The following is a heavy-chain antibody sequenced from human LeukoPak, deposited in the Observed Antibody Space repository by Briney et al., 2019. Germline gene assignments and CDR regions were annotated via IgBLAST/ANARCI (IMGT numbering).Heavy chain of an antibody. V-gene: IGHV1-46*01. CDR3: ARGSRARFFSIAAVSGRLFDP. CDR2: INPSGGST. CDR1: GYTFTSYY. Sequence: ASVKVSCKASGYTFTSYYTHWVRQAPGQGLEWMGIINPSGGSTSYAQKFEGRVTMTRDMSTSTVYMELSSLRSEDTAVYYCARGSRARFFSIAAVSGRLFDPWGQGTLVTVSS. D-gene: IGHD6-13*01. J-gene: IGHJ5*02.